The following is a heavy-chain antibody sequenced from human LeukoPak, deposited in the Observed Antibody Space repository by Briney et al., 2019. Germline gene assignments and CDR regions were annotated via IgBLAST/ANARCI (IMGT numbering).Heavy chain of an antibody. J-gene: IGHJ4*02. CDR3: ARVGCSGGSCRYGNYFDY. D-gene: IGHD2-15*01. CDR1: GFTFDDYG. Sequence: GGSLRLSCAASGFTFDDYGMSWVRQAPGKGLEWVSYISSSGSTIYYADSVKGRFTISRDNAKNSLYLQMNSLRAEDTAVYYCARVGCSGGSCRYGNYFDYWGQGTLVTVSS. CDR2: ISSSGSTI. V-gene: IGHV3-48*03.